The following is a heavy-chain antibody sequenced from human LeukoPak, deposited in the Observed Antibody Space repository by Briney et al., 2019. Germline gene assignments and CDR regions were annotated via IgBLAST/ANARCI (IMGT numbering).Heavy chain of an antibody. V-gene: IGHV1-2*02. CDR3: ARVAVSGPTGWFDS. CDR2: INPNSGGT. CDR1: GYTFTGYY. J-gene: IGHJ5*01. Sequence: ASVKVSCKASGYTFTGYYMHWVRQAPGQGLEWMGWINPNSGGTNYAQKFQGRVTMTKDTSISTAYMELSRLRSDDTAVYYCARVAVSGPTGWFDSWGQGTLVIVSS. D-gene: IGHD2-8*02.